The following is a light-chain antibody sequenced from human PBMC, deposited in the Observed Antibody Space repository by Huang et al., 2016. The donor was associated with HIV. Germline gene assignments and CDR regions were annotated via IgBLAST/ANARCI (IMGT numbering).Light chain of an antibody. Sequence: DIQMTQSPSSVSASVGDRVTITCRASQGISSWLAWCQQKPGKAPKLLIYAASSLQTGVPSRFSGSGSGTHFTLTISSLQPEDFATYFCQQANSVPYTFGQGTKLEIK. V-gene: IGKV1D-12*01. CDR2: AAS. J-gene: IGKJ2*01. CDR3: QQANSVPYT. CDR1: QGISSW.